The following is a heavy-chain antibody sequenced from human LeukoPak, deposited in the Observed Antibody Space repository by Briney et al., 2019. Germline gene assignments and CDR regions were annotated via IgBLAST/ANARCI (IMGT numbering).Heavy chain of an antibody. V-gene: IGHV4-39*07. Sequence: PSETLSLTCTVSGGSISGSSYYWGWIRQPPGKGLEWIGEINHSGSTNYNPSLKSRVTISVDTSKNQFSLKLSSVTAADTAVYYCARRGEVYAILDYWGQGTLVTVSS. CDR3: ARRGEVYAILDY. CDR2: INHSGST. CDR1: GGSISGSSYY. D-gene: IGHD2-8*01. J-gene: IGHJ4*02.